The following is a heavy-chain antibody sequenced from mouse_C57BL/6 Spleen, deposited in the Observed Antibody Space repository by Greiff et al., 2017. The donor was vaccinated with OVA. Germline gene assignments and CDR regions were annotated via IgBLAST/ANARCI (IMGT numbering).Heavy chain of an antibody. CDR2: IDPNSGGT. CDR1: GYTFTSYW. J-gene: IGHJ3*01. Sequence: QVQLKQPGAELVKPGASVKLSCKASGYTFTSYWMHWVKQRPGRGLEWIGRIDPNSGGTKYNEKFKSKATLTVDKPSSTAYMQLSSLTSEDSAVYYCARSDGSSYPWFAYWGQGTLVTVSA. V-gene: IGHV1-72*01. CDR3: ARSDGSSYPWFAY. D-gene: IGHD1-1*01.